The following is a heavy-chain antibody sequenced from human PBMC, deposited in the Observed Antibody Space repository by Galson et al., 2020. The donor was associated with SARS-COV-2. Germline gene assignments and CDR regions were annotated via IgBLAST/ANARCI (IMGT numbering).Heavy chain of an antibody. J-gene: IGHJ4*02. CDR3: AKVAGGYSASWYGHFDC. V-gene: IGHV3-43D*04. CDR1: GFTFDDFA. Sequence: GESLKISCAASGFTFDDFAMHWVRQAPGKGLEWVALISWDGDTTKYADSVKGRFIISRDNRKSSLYLQMKSLRPDDTAFYYCAKVAGGYSASWYGHFDCGGQGTLVSVSS. D-gene: IGHD6-13*01. CDR2: ISWDGDTT.